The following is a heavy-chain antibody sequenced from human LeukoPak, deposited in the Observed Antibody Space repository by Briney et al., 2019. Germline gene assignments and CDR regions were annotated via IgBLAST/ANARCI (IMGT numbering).Heavy chain of an antibody. CDR1: GGSFSGYY. D-gene: IGHD6-13*01. CDR2: INHSGST. V-gene: IGHV4-34*01. Sequence: SETLSLTCAVYGGSFSGYYWSRIRQPPGKGLEWIGEINHSGSTNYNPSLKSRVTISVDTSKSQFSLKLNSVTAADTAVYYCARGVLFIAASGRSLYYFDYWGQGTLVTVSS. CDR3: ARGVLFIAASGRSLYYFDY. J-gene: IGHJ4*02.